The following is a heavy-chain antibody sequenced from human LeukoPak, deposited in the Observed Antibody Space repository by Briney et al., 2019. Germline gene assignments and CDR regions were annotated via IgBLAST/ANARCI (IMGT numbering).Heavy chain of an antibody. J-gene: IGHJ4*02. CDR3: ARGWGSSSWLDY. V-gene: IGHV4-34*01. CDR1: GGSFSGYY. CDR2: INHSGST. Sequence: PSETLSLTCAVYGGSFSGYYWSWIRQTPGKGLEWIGEINHSGSTNYNPSLKSRVTISVDTSKNQFSLKLSSVTAADTAVYYCARGWGSSSWLDYWGQGTLVTVSS. D-gene: IGHD6-13*01.